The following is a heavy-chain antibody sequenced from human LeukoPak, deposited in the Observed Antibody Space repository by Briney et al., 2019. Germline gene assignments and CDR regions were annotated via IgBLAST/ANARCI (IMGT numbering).Heavy chain of an antibody. D-gene: IGHD3-10*01. J-gene: IGHJ4*02. CDR2: VNSDGSST. V-gene: IGHV3-74*01. CDR3: ASGSGSGSTDY. Sequence: PGGSLRLSCAASGFTFSSYLMHWVRQAPGKGLVWVSRVNSDGSSTRYADSVKGRFTISRDNAKNTLYLQMNSLRAEDTALYYRASGSGSGSTDYWGQGTLVTVSS. CDR1: GFTFSSYL.